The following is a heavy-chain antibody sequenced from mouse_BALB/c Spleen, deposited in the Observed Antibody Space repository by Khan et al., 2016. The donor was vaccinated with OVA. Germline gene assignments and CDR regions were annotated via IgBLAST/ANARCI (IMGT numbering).Heavy chain of an antibody. J-gene: IGHJ2*01. CDR1: GYTFTSYT. V-gene: IGHV1-4*02. CDR3: ARRRGGYYFDY. Sequence: QVQLKESAAELARPRASVKMSCKASGYTFTSYTMHWVKQRPGQGLEWIGYINPRSGYTDYNQKFKDKTTLTADKSSSTAFMQLSSLTSEDSAVYYCARRRGGYYFDYWGQGTTLTVSS. CDR2: INPRSGYT.